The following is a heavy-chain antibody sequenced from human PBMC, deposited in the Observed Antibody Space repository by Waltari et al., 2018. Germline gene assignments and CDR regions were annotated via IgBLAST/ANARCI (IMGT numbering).Heavy chain of an antibody. J-gene: IGHJ4*02. Sequence: QVQLQESGPGLVKPSETLSLTCTVSGGSISSHHWSWIRQPPGKGLEWIGYIYYSGSTNYNPSLKSRVTISVDTSKNQFSLKLSSVTAADTAVYYCARASMVGYFDYWGQGTLVTVSS. V-gene: IGHV4-59*11. D-gene: IGHD1-26*01. CDR2: IYYSGST. CDR1: GGSISSHH. CDR3: ARASMVGYFDY.